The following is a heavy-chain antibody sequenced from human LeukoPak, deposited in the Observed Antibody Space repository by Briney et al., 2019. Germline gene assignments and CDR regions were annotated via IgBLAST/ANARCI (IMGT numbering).Heavy chain of an antibody. Sequence: GASVKVSCKASGYSFSTYTMNWVRQAPGQRLEWMGWINAGNGNTKYSQKFQGRVTITRDTSASTAYMEMRSLRSGDTAVYYCAREIDRDDYNRFFDYWGQGTLVTVSS. J-gene: IGHJ4*02. CDR3: AREIDRDDYNRFFDY. V-gene: IGHV1-3*01. D-gene: IGHD5-24*01. CDR1: GYSFSTYT. CDR2: INAGNGNT.